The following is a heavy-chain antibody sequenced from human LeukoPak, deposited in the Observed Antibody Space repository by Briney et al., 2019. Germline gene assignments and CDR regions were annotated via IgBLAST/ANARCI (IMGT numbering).Heavy chain of an antibody. V-gene: IGHV4-39*07. J-gene: IGHJ5*02. CDR1: GGSISSGGYS. CDR2: IHYAGNT. CDR3: ARNDYSNGWFDP. Sequence: SETLSLTCAVSGGSISSGGYSWSWIRQPPGKGLEWIGSIHYAGNTYYNPSLKSRVTISVDTSKNQFSLKLSSVTAADTAVYYCARNDYSNGWFDPWGQGTLVTVSS. D-gene: IGHD4-11*01.